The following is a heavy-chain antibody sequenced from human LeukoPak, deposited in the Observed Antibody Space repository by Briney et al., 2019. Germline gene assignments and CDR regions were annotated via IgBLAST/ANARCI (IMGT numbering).Heavy chain of an antibody. CDR3: ARGRGYSGYDRVIRFDP. V-gene: IGHV4-34*01. CDR2: INHSGST. D-gene: IGHD5-12*01. CDR1: GGSFSGYY. Sequence: SETLSLTCAVYGGSFSGYYWSWIRQPPGKGLGWIGEINHSGSTNYNPSLKSRVTISVDTSKNKFSLKLSSVTAADTAVYYCARGRGYSGYDRVIRFDPWGQGTLVTVSS. J-gene: IGHJ5*02.